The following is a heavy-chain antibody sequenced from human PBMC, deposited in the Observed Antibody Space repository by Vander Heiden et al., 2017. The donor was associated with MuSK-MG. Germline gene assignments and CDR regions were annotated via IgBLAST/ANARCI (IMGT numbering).Heavy chain of an antibody. J-gene: IGHJ4*02. D-gene: IGHD2-21*02. V-gene: IGHV3-30*18. CDR2: ISYDGSNK. CDR1: GFPFRSYG. CDR3: AKVLSAFVVVTAGDY. Sequence: QVQLVESGGGVVQPGRSLRLSWAASGFPFRSYGMHWVRQAPGKGLEWVAAISYDGSNKYYVDSVKGRFTISRDNSKNTLYLQMNSLRAEDTAVYYCAKVLSAFVVVTAGDYWGQGTLVTVSS.